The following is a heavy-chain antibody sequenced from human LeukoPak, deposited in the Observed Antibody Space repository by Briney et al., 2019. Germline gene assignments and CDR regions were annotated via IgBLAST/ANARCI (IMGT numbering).Heavy chain of an antibody. V-gene: IGHV3-23*01. Sequence: PGGSLRLSCAASEFIFNTYAMSWVRQAPGKGLEWVSMITSGGRSTYYADSVQGRFTISRDNSRNTVYLQMDSLTAEDTAVYYCARDSIYCRGTTCLLMDVWGKGTTVTVSS. CDR2: ITSGGRST. J-gene: IGHJ6*04. CDR1: EFIFNTYA. D-gene: IGHD1-7*01. CDR3: ARDSIYCRGTTCLLMDV.